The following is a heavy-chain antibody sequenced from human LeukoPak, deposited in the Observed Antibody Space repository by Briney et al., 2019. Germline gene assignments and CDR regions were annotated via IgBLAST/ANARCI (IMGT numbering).Heavy chain of an antibody. J-gene: IGHJ4*02. V-gene: IGHV3-21*01. CDR1: GFTFSSYS. D-gene: IGHD2-15*01. CDR3: AKGHIPMVTGSWFDY. Sequence: GGSLRLSCEASGFTFSSYSMDWVRQAPGKGREWVASISSSGVYIFYADSLKGRLTIPRDNAKNSLYLQMNSLRAADTAVYYCAKGHIPMVTGSWFDYWGQGALVTVSS. CDR2: ISSSGVYI.